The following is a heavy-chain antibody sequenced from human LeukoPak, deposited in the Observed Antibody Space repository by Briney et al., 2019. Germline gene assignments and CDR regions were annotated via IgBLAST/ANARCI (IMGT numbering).Heavy chain of an antibody. J-gene: IGHJ6*03. V-gene: IGHV3-30*02. CDR2: IRYDGSNK. CDR3: AKDSSGWYYYYYMDV. Sequence: PGGSLRLSCAASGFTFSSYGMHWVRQAPGKGLEWVAFIRYDGSNKYYADSVKGRFTISRDNSKNTLYLQMNSLRAEDTAVYYCAKDSSGWYYYYYMDVWGKGTTVTISS. CDR1: GFTFSSYG. D-gene: IGHD6-19*01.